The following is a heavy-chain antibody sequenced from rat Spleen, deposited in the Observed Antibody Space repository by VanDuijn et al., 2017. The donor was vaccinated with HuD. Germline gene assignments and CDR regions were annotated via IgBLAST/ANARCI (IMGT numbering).Heavy chain of an antibody. J-gene: IGHJ3*01. D-gene: IGHD1-6*01. CDR3: TREVYTTDYYYGWFTH. CDR1: GFSLTSYN. V-gene: IGHV2-45*01. CDR2: MWSGGST. Sequence: QVQLMESGPGLVQPSETLSLTCTVSGFSLTSYNVHWVRQPPGKGLEWMGVMWSGGSTDYNSALKSRLSISRDTSKSQVFLKMNSLQSEDTTTYYCTREVYTTDYYYGWFTHWGQGTLVTVSS.